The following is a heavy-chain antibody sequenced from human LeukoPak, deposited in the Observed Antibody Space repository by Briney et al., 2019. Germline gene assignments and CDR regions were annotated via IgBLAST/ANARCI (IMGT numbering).Heavy chain of an antibody. CDR2: TYFRSKWYN. CDR3: VRDPGNWFDP. D-gene: IGHD2-8*02. Sequence: SQTLSLTCDISGDSVSSNSAAWNWIRQSPSRGLEWLGRTYFRSKWYNDYVPSVKSRIVVNPDTSKNHFSLQLNSVTPEDTAVYYCVRDPGNWFDPWGQGILVTVSP. CDR1: GDSVSSNSAA. V-gene: IGHV6-1*01. J-gene: IGHJ5*02.